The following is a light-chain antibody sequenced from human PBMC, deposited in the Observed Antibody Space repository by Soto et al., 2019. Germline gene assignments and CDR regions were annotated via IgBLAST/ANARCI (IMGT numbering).Light chain of an antibody. Sequence: EIVMTQSPATLSGSAGERATFSCRASQSVSSNLAWYQQKPGQAPRLLVYGASIRATGIPARFSGSGSGTEFTLTISSLQSEDFAVYYCQHYNNWPPWTFGQGTKVDIK. CDR1: QSVSSN. CDR3: QHYNNWPPWT. J-gene: IGKJ1*01. CDR2: GAS. V-gene: IGKV3-15*01.